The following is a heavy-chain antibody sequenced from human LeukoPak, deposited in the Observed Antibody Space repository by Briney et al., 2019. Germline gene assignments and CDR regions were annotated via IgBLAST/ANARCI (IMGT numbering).Heavy chain of an antibody. CDR2: IIPILGIA. CDR1: GGTFSSYT. D-gene: IGHD2-2*01. Sequence: GASVKVSCKASGGTFSSYTISWVRQAPGPGLEWMGRIIPILGIANYAQKFQGRVTITADKSTSTAYMELSSLRSEDTAVYYCARDDPITCSSTSCYENWFDPWGQGTLVTVSS. CDR3: ARDDPITCSSTSCYENWFDP. J-gene: IGHJ5*02. V-gene: IGHV1-69*04.